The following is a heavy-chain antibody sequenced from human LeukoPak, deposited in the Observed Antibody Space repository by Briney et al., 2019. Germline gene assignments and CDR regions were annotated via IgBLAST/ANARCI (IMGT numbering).Heavy chain of an antibody. V-gene: IGHV3-48*01. D-gene: IGHD2-15*01. J-gene: IGHJ4*02. CDR1: GFTFSSYS. Sequence: GGSLRLSCAASGFTFSSYSMNWVRQAPGKGLEWVSYISSSSSTIYYADSVKGRFTISRDNAKNSLYLQMNSLRAEDTAVYYCARGGYCSGGSCYGYPGYWGQGTLVTVSS. CDR3: ARGGYCSGGSCYGYPGY. CDR2: ISSSSSTI.